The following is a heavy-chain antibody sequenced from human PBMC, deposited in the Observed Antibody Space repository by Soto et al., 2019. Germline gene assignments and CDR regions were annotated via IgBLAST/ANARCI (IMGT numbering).Heavy chain of an antibody. CDR3: ARVDWNYGLH. D-gene: IGHD1-7*01. J-gene: IGHJ4*02. CDR2: ISSSGSTI. V-gene: IGHV3-48*03. Sequence: PGGSLRLSCAASGFTFSSYEMNWVRQAPGKGLEWVSYISSSGSTIYYADSVKGRFTISRDNAKNSLYLQMNSLRAEDAAVYYCARVDWNYGLHWGQGTLVTVSS. CDR1: GFTFSSYE.